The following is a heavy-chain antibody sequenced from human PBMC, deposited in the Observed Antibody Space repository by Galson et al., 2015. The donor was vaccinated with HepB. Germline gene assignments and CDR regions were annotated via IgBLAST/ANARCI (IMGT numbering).Heavy chain of an antibody. CDR2: INPSGGST. V-gene: IGHV1-46*01. J-gene: IGHJ6*02. D-gene: IGHD2-2*01. Sequence: SVKVSCKASGYTLTSYYMHWVRQAPGQGLEWMGIINPSGGSTSYAQKFQGRVTMTRDTSTSTVYMELSSLRSEDTAVYYCASEGYCSSTSCPNYYYYYGMDVWGQGTTVTVSS. CDR3: ASEGYCSSTSCPNYYYYYGMDV. CDR1: GYTLTSYY.